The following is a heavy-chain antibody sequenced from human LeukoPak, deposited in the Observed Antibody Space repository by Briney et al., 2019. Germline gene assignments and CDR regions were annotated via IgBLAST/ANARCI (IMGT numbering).Heavy chain of an antibody. Sequence: PSETLSLTCTVSGGSISSYYWSWIRQPPGKGLEWIGYIYYSGSTNYNPSLKSRVTISVDTSKNQFSLKLSSVTAADTAVYYCAVGSYGYSSWFDPWGQGTLVTVSS. V-gene: IGHV4-59*08. CDR2: IYYSGST. CDR1: GGSISSYY. D-gene: IGHD5-18*01. CDR3: AVGSYGYSSWFDP. J-gene: IGHJ5*02.